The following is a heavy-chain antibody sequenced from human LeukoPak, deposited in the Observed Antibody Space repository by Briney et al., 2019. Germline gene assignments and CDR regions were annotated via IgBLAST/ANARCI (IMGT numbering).Heavy chain of an antibody. CDR1: GFTFSSYS. J-gene: IGHJ4*02. CDR3: AKVREYSSSRWYYFDY. Sequence: GGSLRLSCAASGFTFSSYSMNWVRQAPGKGLEWVSSISSSNSYIYYADSVKGRFTISRDNSKNTLYLQMNSLRAEDTAVYYCAKVREYSSSRWYYFDYWGQGTLVTVSS. CDR2: ISSSNSYI. D-gene: IGHD6-6*01. V-gene: IGHV3-21*04.